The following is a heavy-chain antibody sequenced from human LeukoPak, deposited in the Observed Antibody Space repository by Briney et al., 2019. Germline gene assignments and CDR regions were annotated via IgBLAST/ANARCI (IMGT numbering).Heavy chain of an antibody. J-gene: IGHJ4*02. D-gene: IGHD4-17*01. Sequence: GGSLRLSCAASGFIFNNAWMTWVRQAPGKGLEWVGRIKSETDGGTTDYAAPVKGRFTISRDDSKNILYLQLNSLKTDDTAVYYCTTADYGDHQFDYWGQGTLVTVSS. CDR2: IKSETDGGTT. V-gene: IGHV3-15*01. CDR1: GFIFNNAW. CDR3: TTADYGDHQFDY.